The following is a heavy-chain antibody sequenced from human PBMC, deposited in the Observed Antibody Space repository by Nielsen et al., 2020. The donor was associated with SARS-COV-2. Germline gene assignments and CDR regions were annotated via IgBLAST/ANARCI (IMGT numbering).Heavy chain of an antibody. V-gene: IGHV3-48*03. CDR1: GFTFSSYE. Sequence: GESLKISCAASGFTFSSYEMNWVRQAPGKGLEWVSYISSSGSTIYYADSVKGRFTISRDNAKNSLYLQMNSLRAEDTAVYYCARDPPYVWNYGPGYYYYYGMDVWGQGTTVTVSS. J-gene: IGHJ6*02. CDR2: ISSSGSTI. D-gene: IGHD1-7*01. CDR3: ARDPPYVWNYGPGYYYYYGMDV.